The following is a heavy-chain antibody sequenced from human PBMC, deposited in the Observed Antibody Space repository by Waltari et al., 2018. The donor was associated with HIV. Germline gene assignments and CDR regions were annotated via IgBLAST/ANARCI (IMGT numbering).Heavy chain of an antibody. CDR3: ARRSYYDSSGYYFDY. J-gene: IGHJ4*02. D-gene: IGHD3-22*01. Sequence: QLQLQESGPGLVKPSETLSLTCTVSGGSISRSSYSWGWLRQPPGKGLEWIGSIYYSGSTYYNPSLKSRVTISVDTSKNQFSLKLSSVTAADTAVYYCARRSYYDSSGYYFDYWGQGTLVTVSS. CDR1: GGSISRSSYS. CDR2: IYYSGST. V-gene: IGHV4-39*01.